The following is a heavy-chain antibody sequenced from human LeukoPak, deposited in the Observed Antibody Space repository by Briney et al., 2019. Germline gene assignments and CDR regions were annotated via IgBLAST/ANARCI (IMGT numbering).Heavy chain of an antibody. CDR1: GGSISSYY. D-gene: IGHD3-10*01. J-gene: IGHJ5*02. CDR2: FYTSGST. V-gene: IGHV4-4*07. Sequence: SETLSLTCTVSGGSISSYYWSWIRQPAGKGLEWIGRFYTSGSTNYNPSLKSRVTMSIDTSKNQFSLKLSSVTAADTAVYYCARDQYYYGSGTPFDPWGQGTLVTVSS. CDR3: ARDQYYYGSGTPFDP.